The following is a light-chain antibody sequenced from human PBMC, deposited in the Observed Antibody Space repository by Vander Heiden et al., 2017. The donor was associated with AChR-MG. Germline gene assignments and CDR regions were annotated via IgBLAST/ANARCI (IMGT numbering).Light chain of an antibody. CDR3: TSYTSGKSPSVV. CDR1: TSDIDDYRY. V-gene: IGLV2-14*03. CDR2: DVT. Sequence: QSAPTQPASVSGSPGQSVTISCTGATSDIDDYRYVHWYQQHPGKAPKLIIYDVTKRPAGFSDRFSGSKSGNTASLTISGVQSEDEAIYYCTSYTSGKSPSVVFGRGTKLTVV. J-gene: IGLJ2*01.